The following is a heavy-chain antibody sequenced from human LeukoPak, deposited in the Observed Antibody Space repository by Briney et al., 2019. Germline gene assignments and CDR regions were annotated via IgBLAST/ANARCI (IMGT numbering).Heavy chain of an antibody. Sequence: SVKVSCKASGGTFSSYAISWVRQAPGQGLEWMGGIIPIFGTANYAQKFQGRVTITADESTSTAYMELSSLRSEDTAVYYCASSTDSRGYYVDYWGQGTLVTVSS. CDR3: ASSTDSRGYYVDY. CDR1: GGTFSSYA. V-gene: IGHV1-69*13. J-gene: IGHJ4*02. D-gene: IGHD3-22*01. CDR2: IIPIFGTA.